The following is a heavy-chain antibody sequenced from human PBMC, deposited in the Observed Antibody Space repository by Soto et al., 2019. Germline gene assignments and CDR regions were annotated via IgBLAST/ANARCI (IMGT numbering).Heavy chain of an antibody. J-gene: IGHJ3*02. CDR3: AKAYQDSSGWYEIQAFDI. V-gene: IGHV3-30-3*01. D-gene: IGHD6-19*01. Sequence: QVQVVESGGGVVQPGRSLRLSCAASGFTFSTYAMHWVRQAPGKGLEWVAVISYDGSNEYYVDSVKGRFTISRDNSKNTLYLQMNSLREEDTAVYYCAKAYQDSSGWYEIQAFDIWGQGTMVTVSS. CDR2: ISYDGSNE. CDR1: GFTFSTYA.